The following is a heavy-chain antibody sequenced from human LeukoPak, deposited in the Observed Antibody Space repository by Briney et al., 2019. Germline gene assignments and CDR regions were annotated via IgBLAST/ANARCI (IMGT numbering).Heavy chain of an antibody. Sequence: SVKVSCKASGGTFSSYAISWVRQAPGQGLEWMGRIIPILGIANYAQKFQGRVTITADKSTSTAYMELSSLRSEDTAVYYCARAKTQYYYGSGSYFPFDYWGQGTLVTVSS. CDR1: GGTFSSYA. CDR2: IIPILGIA. V-gene: IGHV1-69*04. J-gene: IGHJ4*02. D-gene: IGHD3-10*01. CDR3: ARAKTQYYYGSGSYFPFDY.